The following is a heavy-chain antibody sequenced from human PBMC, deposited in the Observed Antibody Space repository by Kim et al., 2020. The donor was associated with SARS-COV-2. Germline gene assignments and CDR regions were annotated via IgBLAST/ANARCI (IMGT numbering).Heavy chain of an antibody. CDR2: IDCGDGYT. J-gene: IGHJ4*02. Sequence: ASVKVFCKTSGYTFTRDSIHWVRQAPGQGLEWMGAIDCGDGYTKYSEKFQGRVTFTRDTSASTAYMELSGLRSEDSAVFYCLGGYYFDYWGQGTPVTVSS. CDR3: LGGYYFDY. V-gene: IGHV1-3*01. CDR1: GYTFTRDS. D-gene: IGHD2-15*01.